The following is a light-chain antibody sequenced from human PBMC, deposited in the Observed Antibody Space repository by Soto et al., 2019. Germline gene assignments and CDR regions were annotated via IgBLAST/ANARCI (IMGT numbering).Light chain of an antibody. CDR3: GSWDTGLSAWV. J-gene: IGLJ3*02. CDR1: ISNIENNY. CDR2: DNN. V-gene: IGLV1-51*01. Sequence: QSVLTQPPSVSAAPGQKVTISCSGSISNIENNYVSWYRQLPGTAPKLLIYDNNKRPSGIPDRFSGSKSGTSATLGITGLQTGDEADYYCGSWDTGLSAWVFGGGTKVTVL.